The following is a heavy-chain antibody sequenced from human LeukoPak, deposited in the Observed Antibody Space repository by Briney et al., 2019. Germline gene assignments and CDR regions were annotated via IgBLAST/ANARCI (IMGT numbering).Heavy chain of an antibody. Sequence: PSETLSLTCTVSGGSISSSSYYWGWIRQPPGKGLEWIASIYYSGTTYYNPSLKGRVTISVDTSKNQFSLKLSSVTAADTAVYYCARLGHCTNGVCPDAFDIWAKGQWSPSLQ. D-gene: IGHD2-8*01. CDR2: IYYSGTT. CDR3: ARLGHCTNGVCPDAFDI. J-gene: IGHJ3*02. V-gene: IGHV4-39*01. CDR1: GGSISSSSYY.